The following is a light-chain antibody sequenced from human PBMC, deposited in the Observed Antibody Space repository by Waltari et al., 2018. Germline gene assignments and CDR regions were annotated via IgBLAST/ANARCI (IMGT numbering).Light chain of an antibody. Sequence: EIVLTQSPGTLSLSLGERATVSCRASQSVSRALAWYQQKPGQSPRLLSYCASTRATGIPDRFSGSGSGTDFSLTISRLEPDDFAIYYCQQYLRLPVTFGQGTTVEI. CDR1: QSVSRA. J-gene: IGKJ1*01. CDR3: QQYLRLPVT. CDR2: CAS. V-gene: IGKV3-20*01.